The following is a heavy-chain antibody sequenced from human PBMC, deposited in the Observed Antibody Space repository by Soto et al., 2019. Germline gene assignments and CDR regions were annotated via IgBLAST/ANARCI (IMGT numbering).Heavy chain of an antibody. CDR3: AKETTPYSSGWFWFDP. J-gene: IGHJ5*02. CDR1: GFTFDDYT. D-gene: IGHD6-19*01. CDR2: ISWDGGST. Sequence: EVQLVESGGVVVQPGGSLRLSCAASGFTFDDYTMHWVRQAPGKGLEWVSLISWDGGSTYYADSVKGRFTISRDNSKNSLYLQMNSLRTEDTALYYCAKETTPYSSGWFWFDPWGQGTLGTVSS. V-gene: IGHV3-43*01.